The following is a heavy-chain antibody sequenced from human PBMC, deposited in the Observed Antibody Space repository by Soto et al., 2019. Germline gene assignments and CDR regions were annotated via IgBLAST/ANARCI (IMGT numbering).Heavy chain of an antibody. J-gene: IGHJ4*02. CDR2: SSNSGTYT. Sequence: GGSLRLSCVGSGFTFSDYYMSWVRQAPGKGLEWLSYSSNSGTYTKYAGSVKGRFSISRDYAKNSLHLQINSLRGEDTAVYYCARSGDNYNVLDYWGQGTPVTVSS. CDR3: ARSGDNYNVLDY. CDR1: GFTFSDYY. V-gene: IGHV3-11*06. D-gene: IGHD3-10*02.